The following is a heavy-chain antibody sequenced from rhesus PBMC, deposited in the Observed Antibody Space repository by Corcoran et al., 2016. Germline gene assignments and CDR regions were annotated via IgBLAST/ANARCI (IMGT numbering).Heavy chain of an antibody. CDR3: TRHEVGTYGSSYGLDS. CDR2: FSGSRGTT. Sequence: QVQLQESGPGLVKPSETLPLTCAASGYSISSGYYWGWIRPPPGKGLEYIGYFSGSRGTTYYNPSRKSRVTISKDTSKNQFSLTLSSVTTADTAVYYCTRHEVGTYGSSYGLDSWGQGVVVTVSS. D-gene: IGHD4-29*01. J-gene: IGHJ6*01. V-gene: IGHV4-99*01. CDR1: GYSISSGYY.